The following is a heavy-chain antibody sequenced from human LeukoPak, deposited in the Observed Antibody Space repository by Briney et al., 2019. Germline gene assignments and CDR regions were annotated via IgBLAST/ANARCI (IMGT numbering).Heavy chain of an antibody. CDR2: ITPNSGGT. CDR3: ARGGQWLVLSIVLVGNENFDY. D-gene: IGHD6-19*01. Sequence: ASVKVSCKASGYTFTGYYMHLVRQAPGRGLEWMGRITPNSGGTNYAQKFQGRVTMTRDTSISTAYMELSRLRSDDTAVYYCARGGQWLVLSIVLVGNENFDYSGQGTLVTVSS. V-gene: IGHV1-2*06. CDR1: GYTFTGYY. J-gene: IGHJ4*02.